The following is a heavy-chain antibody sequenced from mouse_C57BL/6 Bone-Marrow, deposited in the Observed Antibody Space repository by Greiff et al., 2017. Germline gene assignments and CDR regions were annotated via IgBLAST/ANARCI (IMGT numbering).Heavy chain of an antibody. CDR3: ARLRDY. J-gene: IGHJ2*01. V-gene: IGHV1-69*01. Sequence: QVQLQQPGAELVMPGASVKLSCKASGYTFTSYWMHWVQQRPGQGLEWIGELDPSDSSTNSNQKFKGKFTLTVDNSSSTAYMQLSSLTSEDSAVYYCARLRDYWGQGTTLTVSS. CDR2: LDPSDSST. CDR1: GYTFTSYW.